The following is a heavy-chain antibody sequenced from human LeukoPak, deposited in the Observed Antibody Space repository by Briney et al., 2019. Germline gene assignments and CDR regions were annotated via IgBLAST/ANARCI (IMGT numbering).Heavy chain of an antibody. CDR2: IGTAGDT. J-gene: IGHJ4*02. D-gene: IGHD2/OR15-2a*01. CDR3: ARASEFALFDY. V-gene: IGHV3-13*01. Sequence: GGSLRLSCAASGFTFSSYDMHWVRQATGKGLEWVSAIGTAGDTYYPGSVKGRFTISRENVKNSLYLQMNSLRAGDTAVYYCARASEFALFDYWGQGTLVTVSS. CDR1: GFTFSSYD.